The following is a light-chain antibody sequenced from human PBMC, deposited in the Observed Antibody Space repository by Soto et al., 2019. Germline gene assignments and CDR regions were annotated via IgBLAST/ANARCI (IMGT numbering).Light chain of an antibody. J-gene: IGLJ1*01. CDR1: SSDVGAYYS. Sequence: QSVLTQPTSLSVSPGQSITISCTGTSSDVGAYYSVSWYQHHPGKASKLIMYGVTNRPSGVSNRFSGSKSGNAASLAISWLQAEDEADYHCSSYTSGSSHYVFGTGTKVTVL. CDR2: GVT. CDR3: SSYTSGSSHYV. V-gene: IGLV2-14*01.